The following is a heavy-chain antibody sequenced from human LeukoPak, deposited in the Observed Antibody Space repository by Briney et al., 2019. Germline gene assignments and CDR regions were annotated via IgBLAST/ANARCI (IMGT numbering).Heavy chain of an antibody. J-gene: IGHJ5*02. CDR3: ATKLSGVTTVRLDP. CDR2: FDPEDGET. V-gene: IGHV1-24*01. CDR1: GYTLTELS. Sequence: ASVKVSCKVSGYTLTELSVHWVRQAPGKGLEWMGGFDPEDGETIYAQKFQGRVTMTEDTSTDTAYMELSSLRSEDTAVYYCATKLSGVTTVRLDPWGQGTLVTVSS. D-gene: IGHD3-10*01.